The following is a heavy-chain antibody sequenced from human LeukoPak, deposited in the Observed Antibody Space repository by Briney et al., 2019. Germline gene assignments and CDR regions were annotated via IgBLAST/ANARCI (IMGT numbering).Heavy chain of an antibody. CDR1: GFTFSSYA. CDR2: ISGSGGST. Sequence: GSLRLSCAASGFTFSSYAMSWVRQAPGKGLEWVSAISGSGGSTYYADSVEGRFTISRDNSKNTLYLQMNSLRAEDTAVYYCAKDDDYYYYYGMDVWGQGTTVTVSS. CDR3: AKDDDYYYYYGMDV. V-gene: IGHV3-23*01. D-gene: IGHD1-1*01. J-gene: IGHJ6*02.